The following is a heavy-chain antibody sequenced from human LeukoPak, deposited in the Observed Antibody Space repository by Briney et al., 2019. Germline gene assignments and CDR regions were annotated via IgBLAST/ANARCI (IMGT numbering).Heavy chain of an antibody. CDR3: ARAEVSPSYFDL. Sequence: SETLSLTCAVSGVSISSSNWWSWVRQPPGKGLEWIGEIYHSGSTNYDPSLKSRVTISVDKSKNQFSLKLSSVTAADTAVYYCARAEVSPSYFDLWGRGTLVTVSS. V-gene: IGHV4-4*02. CDR2: IYHSGST. J-gene: IGHJ2*01. D-gene: IGHD2-21*01. CDR1: GVSISSSNW.